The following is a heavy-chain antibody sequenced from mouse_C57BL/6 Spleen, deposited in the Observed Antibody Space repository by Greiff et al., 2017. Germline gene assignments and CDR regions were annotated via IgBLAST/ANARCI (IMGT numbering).Heavy chain of an antibody. CDR3: ARDYYGSSNYFDC. CDR2: IDPSDSYT. D-gene: IGHD1-1*01. J-gene: IGHJ2*01. Sequence: QLQQPGAELVRPGTSVKLSCKASGYTFTSYWMHWVKQRPGQGLEWIGVIDPSDSYTNYNQKFKGKATLTVDTSSSTAYMQLSSLTSEDSAVYYCARDYYGSSNYFDCWGQGTTLTVSS. V-gene: IGHV1-59*01. CDR1: GYTFTSYW.